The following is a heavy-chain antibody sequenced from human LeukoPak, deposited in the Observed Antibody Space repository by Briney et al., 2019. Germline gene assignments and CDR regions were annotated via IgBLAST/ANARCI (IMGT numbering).Heavy chain of an antibody. D-gene: IGHD3-9*01. J-gene: IGHJ4*02. Sequence: SETLSLTCTVSGGSISSYYWSWIRQPPGKGLEWIGYIYTSGSTNYNPSLKSRVTISVDTSKNQFSLKLSSVTAADTAVYYCATHKEGYSKGALDYWGQGTLVTVSS. CDR2: IYTSGST. CDR3: ATHKEGYSKGALDY. CDR1: GGSISSYY. V-gene: IGHV4-4*09.